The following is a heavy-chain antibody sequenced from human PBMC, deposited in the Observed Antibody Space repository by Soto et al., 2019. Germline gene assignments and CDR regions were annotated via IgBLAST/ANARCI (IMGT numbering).Heavy chain of an antibody. Sequence: EVQLLESGGGLVQPGGSLRLSCVTSGFTFSSSAMTWVRQAPGKGLEWVSVISPDGRATSYADCVKGRFTMSRDNSKNTLYLQMNSLRAENTPIFYWAKRGVAGSFYRAFHSWGQGTLVPVSS. CDR2: ISPDGRAT. D-gene: IGHD6-19*01. J-gene: IGHJ4*02. CDR3: AKRGVAGSFYRAFHS. CDR1: GFTFSSSA. V-gene: IGHV3-23*01.